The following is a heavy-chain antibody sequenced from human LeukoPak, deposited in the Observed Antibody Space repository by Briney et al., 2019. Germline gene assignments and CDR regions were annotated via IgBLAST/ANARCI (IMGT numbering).Heavy chain of an antibody. CDR1: GFTFSSYS. CDR3: ARDYADYYDSSGYYSPPFDY. J-gene: IGHJ4*02. V-gene: IGHV3-21*01. D-gene: IGHD3-22*01. Sequence: GGSLRLSCAASGFTFSSYSMNWVRQAPGKGLEWVSSISSSSSYIYYADSVKGRFTISRDNARNSLYLQMNSLRAEDTAVYYCARDYADYYDSSGYYSPPFDYWGQGTLVTVSS. CDR2: ISSSSSYI.